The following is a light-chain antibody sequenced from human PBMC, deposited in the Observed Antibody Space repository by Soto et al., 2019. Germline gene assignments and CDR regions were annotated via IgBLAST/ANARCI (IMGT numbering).Light chain of an antibody. CDR3: QQYGTSPLT. CDR1: QSVTNNY. CDR2: GAS. V-gene: IGKV3-20*01. J-gene: IGKJ4*01. Sequence: EIVLTQSPGTLSLSPGERATLSCRASQSVTNNYLAWHQQKPGQAPRLLIYGASSRPTGIRDRLSASGSGTDLTITISRLEPEDFAVYSCQQYGTSPLTFGGGTKVEIK.